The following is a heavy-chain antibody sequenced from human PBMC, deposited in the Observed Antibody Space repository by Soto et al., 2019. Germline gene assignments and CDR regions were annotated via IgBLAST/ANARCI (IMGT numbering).Heavy chain of an antibody. CDR3: ARVGGGLASLGYYGMDV. J-gene: IGHJ6*02. CDR1: GYTFIGYY. Sequence: ASVKVSCKASGYTFIGYYIHWVRQAPGQGLEWMGWINPNSGGTNYAQRFQSWVTMTRDRSISTAYMLLSRMKSDDTAVYFCARVGGGLASLGYYGMDVWGQGTMVTVSS. D-gene: IGHD3-10*01. CDR2: INPNSGGT. V-gene: IGHV1-2*04.